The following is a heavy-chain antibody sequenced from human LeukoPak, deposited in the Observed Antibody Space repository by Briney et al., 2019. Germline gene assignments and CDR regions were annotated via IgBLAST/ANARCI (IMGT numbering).Heavy chain of an antibody. Sequence: SQTLSLTCTVSGGSISGGGYYWSWIRQHPGKGLEWIGYIYYSGSTYYNPSLKSRVTISVDTSKNQFPLKLSSVTAADTAVYYCARDVDANYYDSSGGFDPWGQGTLVTVSS. CDR2: IYYSGST. J-gene: IGHJ5*02. V-gene: IGHV4-31*03. CDR1: GGSISGGGYY. D-gene: IGHD3-22*01. CDR3: ARDVDANYYDSSGGFDP.